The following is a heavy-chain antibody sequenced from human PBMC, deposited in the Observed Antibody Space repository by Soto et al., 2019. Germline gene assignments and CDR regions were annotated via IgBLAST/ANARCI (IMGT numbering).Heavy chain of an antibody. J-gene: IGHJ6*02. V-gene: IGHV3-30-3*01. CDR3: ARVRYFDWLDNYYGMDV. D-gene: IGHD3-9*01. CDR1: GFTFSSYA. Sequence: PVGSLRLSCAASGFTFSSYAMHWVRQAPGKGLEWVAVISYDGSNKYYADSVKGRFTISRDNSKNTLYLQMNSLRAEDTAVYYCARVRYFDWLDNYYGMDVRGQGTTVTVSS. CDR2: ISYDGSNK.